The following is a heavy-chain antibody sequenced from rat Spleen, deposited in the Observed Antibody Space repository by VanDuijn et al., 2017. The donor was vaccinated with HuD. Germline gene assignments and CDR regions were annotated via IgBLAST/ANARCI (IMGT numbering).Heavy chain of an antibody. CDR2: ISNGGGNT. J-gene: IGHJ2*01. CDR1: GFTFSDYD. Sequence: EVQLVESGGGLVQPGRSLKLSCAASGFTFSDYDMAWVRQAPTKGLEWVASISNGGGNTYYRDSVMGRFTISRDNAKSTLYLQMDSLRSEDTATYYCTITTFYWGQGVMVTVSS. CDR3: TITTFY. V-gene: IGHV5-25*01. D-gene: IGHD1-10*01.